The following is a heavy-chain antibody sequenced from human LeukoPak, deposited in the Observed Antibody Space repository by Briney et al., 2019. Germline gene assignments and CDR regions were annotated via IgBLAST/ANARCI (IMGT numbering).Heavy chain of an antibody. D-gene: IGHD3-22*01. CDR3: AKLLDYYDSSGYFDY. V-gene: IGHV3-30*02. CDR1: GFTFSSYG. CDR2: IRYDGSNE. Sequence: GGSLRLSCAASGFTFSSYGMHWVRQAPGKGLEWVAFIRYDGSNEYYADSVKGRFTISRDNSKNTLYLQMNSLRAEDTAVYYCAKLLDYYDSSGYFDYWGQGTLVTVSS. J-gene: IGHJ4*02.